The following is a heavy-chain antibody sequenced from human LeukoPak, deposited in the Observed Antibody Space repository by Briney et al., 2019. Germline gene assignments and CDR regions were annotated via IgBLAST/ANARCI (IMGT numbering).Heavy chain of an antibody. CDR3: ARTYYYDSSGYREDWFDP. J-gene: IGHJ5*02. CDR1: GFTFSHYG. V-gene: IGHV3-30*03. D-gene: IGHD3-22*01. Sequence: GGSLRLSCAASGFTFSHYGIHWVRQAPGKGLEWVAVISNDGNNKDYADSVKGRFTISRDNSKNTLYLQMNSLRAEDTAVYYCARTYYYDSSGYREDWFDPWGQGTLVTVSS. CDR2: ISNDGNNK.